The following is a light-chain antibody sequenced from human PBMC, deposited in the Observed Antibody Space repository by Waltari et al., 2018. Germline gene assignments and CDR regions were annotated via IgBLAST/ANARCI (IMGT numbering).Light chain of an antibody. CDR1: SGHSSNI. CDR2: VNSDGSD. CDR3: ETGGHGTWV. J-gene: IGLJ3*02. V-gene: IGLV4-69*01. Sequence: QLVLTQSPSASASLGASVKLTCTLSSGHSSNIIAWLQQQPGTGPRYLMQVNSDGSDRKGDWIPGAFSGSSSGAGRYLTISSLQSEDEADYYCETGGHGTWVFGGGTKLTVL.